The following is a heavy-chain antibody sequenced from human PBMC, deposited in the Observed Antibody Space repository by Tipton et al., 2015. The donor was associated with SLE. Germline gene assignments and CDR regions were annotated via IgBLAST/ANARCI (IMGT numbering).Heavy chain of an antibody. CDR3: SRDGGYGADY. CDR1: GFTFADYT. V-gene: IGHV3-49*03. CDR2: IRSKAYGGTT. J-gene: IGHJ4*02. Sequence: QLVQSGGGLQQPGRSLRLSCTASGFTFADYTMTWFRQAPGKGLEWVGVIRSKAYGGTTQYAASVKGRFTISRDDSKSVAYLEMKSLKTEDTAVYYCSRDGGYGADYWGQGTLVTVSS. D-gene: IGHD5-12*01.